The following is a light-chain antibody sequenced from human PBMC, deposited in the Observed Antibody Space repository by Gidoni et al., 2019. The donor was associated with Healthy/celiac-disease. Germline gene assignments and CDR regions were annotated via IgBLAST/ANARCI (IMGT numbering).Light chain of an antibody. CDR1: QSVLYSSNNKNY. J-gene: IGKJ2*01. CDR2: WAS. CDR3: QQYYSTPPT. Sequence: DIVMTQSPNALAGSLGERATINCKSSQSVLYSSNNKNYFAWYQQKPGQPPQLLIYWASTRESGVPDRFSGSGSGTDFTLTISSLQAEDVAVYYCQQYYSTPPTFGQGTKLEIK. V-gene: IGKV4-1*01.